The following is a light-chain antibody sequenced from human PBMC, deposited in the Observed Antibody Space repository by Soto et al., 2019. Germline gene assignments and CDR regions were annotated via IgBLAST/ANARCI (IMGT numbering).Light chain of an antibody. CDR3: QQRLTWPIT. Sequence: IVLTQSPATLSLSPGERATLSCRADQFINTFLSWYQQKPGQVPRLLMYDASNRATGIPARFSGSGSGTDFTLTISSVEPEDFAVYYCQQRLTWPITFGGGTKVEIK. J-gene: IGKJ4*01. V-gene: IGKV3-11*01. CDR1: QFINTF. CDR2: DAS.